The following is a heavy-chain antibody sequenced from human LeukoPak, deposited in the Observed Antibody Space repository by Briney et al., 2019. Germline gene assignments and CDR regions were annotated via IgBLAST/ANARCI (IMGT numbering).Heavy chain of an antibody. CDR2: ISSNGSTI. V-gene: IGHV3-11*01. J-gene: IGHJ4*02. CDR3: AKARGGGVTTNY. CDR1: GFTFSDFY. Sequence: GGSLRLSCAVSGFTFSDFYMSWIRQAPGKGLEWVSYISSNGSTIYYADSVKGRFTISRDNAKNSLYLQMNSLGAEDTAVYYCAKARGGGVTTNYWGQGTLVTVSS. D-gene: IGHD4-17*01.